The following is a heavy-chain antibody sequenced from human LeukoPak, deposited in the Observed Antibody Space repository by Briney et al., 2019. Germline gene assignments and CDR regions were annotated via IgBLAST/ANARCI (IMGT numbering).Heavy chain of an antibody. CDR2: INHSGST. Sequence: SETLSLTCTVSGGSISGSNYYWGWIRQPPGKGLEWIGEINHSGSTNYNPSLKSRVTISVDTSKNQFSLKLSSVTAADTAVYYCARGDVYSSTYGMDVWGQGTTATVSS. J-gene: IGHJ6*02. V-gene: IGHV4-34*01. CDR3: ARGDVYSSTYGMDV. D-gene: IGHD5-18*01. CDR1: GGSISGSNYY.